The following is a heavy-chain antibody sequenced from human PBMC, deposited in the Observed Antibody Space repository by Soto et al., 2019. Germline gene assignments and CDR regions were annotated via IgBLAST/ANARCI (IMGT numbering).Heavy chain of an antibody. Sequence: QLQESGPGLVKPSETLSLTCTVSGGSFTSTNYFWGWIRQPPGKGLEWIGYMYYNGNTFYSPSRKGRVTMSVDTSKRQFSLDLSSVTAADTAMYYCARLQIYDSRAAPTPIFHPWGLGARVTVSS. J-gene: IGHJ1*01. CDR2: MYYNGNT. CDR1: GGSFTSTNYF. D-gene: IGHD3-22*01. V-gene: IGHV4-39*01. CDR3: ARLQIYDSRAAPTPIFHP.